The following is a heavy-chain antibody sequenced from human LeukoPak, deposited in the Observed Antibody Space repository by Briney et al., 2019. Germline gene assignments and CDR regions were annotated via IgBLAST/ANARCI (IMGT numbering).Heavy chain of an antibody. V-gene: IGHV1-69*04. CDR3: ARDQWLDYYYGMDV. CDR2: IIPILGIA. D-gene: IGHD6-19*01. Sequence: GASVKVSCKASGGTFSSYAISWVRQALGQGLEWMGRIIPILGIANYAQKFQGRVTITADKSTSTAYMELSSLRSEDTAVYYCARDQWLDYYYGMDVWGQGTTVTVSS. CDR1: GGTFSSYA. J-gene: IGHJ6*02.